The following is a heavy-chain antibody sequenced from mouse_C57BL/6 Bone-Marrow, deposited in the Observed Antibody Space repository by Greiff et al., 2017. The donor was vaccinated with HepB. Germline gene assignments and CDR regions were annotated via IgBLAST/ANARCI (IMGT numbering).Heavy chain of an antibody. V-gene: IGHV5-4*01. CDR2: ISDGGSYT. CDR3: ARDITTVVATSMDY. Sequence: EVKLMESGGGLVKPGGSLKLSCAASGFTFSSYAMSWVRQTPEKRLEWVATISDGGSYTYYPDNVKGRFTISRDNAKNNLYLQMSHLKSEDTAMYYCARDITTVVATSMDYWGQGTSVTVSS. J-gene: IGHJ4*01. CDR1: GFTFSSYA. D-gene: IGHD1-1*01.